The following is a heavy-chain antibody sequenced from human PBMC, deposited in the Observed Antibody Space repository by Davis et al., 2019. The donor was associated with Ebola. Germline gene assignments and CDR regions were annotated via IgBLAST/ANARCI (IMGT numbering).Heavy chain of an antibody. Sequence: GSLRLSCAASGFTFSSYWMSWVRQAPGKGLEWIGEINHSGSTNYNPSLKSRVTISVDTSKNQFSLKLSSVTAADTAVYYCARAGYGFLGMDVWGQGTTVTVSS. CDR3: ARAGYGFLGMDV. D-gene: IGHD3-10*01. J-gene: IGHJ6*02. V-gene: IGHV4-34*01. CDR1: GFTFSSYW. CDR2: INHSGST.